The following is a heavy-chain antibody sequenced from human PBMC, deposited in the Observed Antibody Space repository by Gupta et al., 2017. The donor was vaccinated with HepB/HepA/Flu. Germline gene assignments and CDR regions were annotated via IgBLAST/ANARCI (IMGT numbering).Heavy chain of an antibody. CDR3: ARGYSGSPRENNWFDP. V-gene: IGHV3-21*01. Sequence: VQLVESGGGLVKPGGSLRLSCAASGLTFSSYSMNGGRQEPGKGREWVSCISSRSSYIYYADSLKGRFTSSRDNAKNSLYLQMNSLRAEDTAVYYCARGYSGSPRENNWFDPWGQGTLVTVAS. D-gene: IGHD1-26*01. J-gene: IGHJ5*02. CDR2: ISSRSSYI. CDR1: GLTFSSYS.